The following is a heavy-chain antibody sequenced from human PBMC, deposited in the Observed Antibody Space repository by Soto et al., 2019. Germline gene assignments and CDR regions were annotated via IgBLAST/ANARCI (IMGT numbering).Heavy chain of an antibody. Sequence: SETLSLTCTVSGGSITSYNWNWLRQPPGKALEWIGYVYNSGSTNYNPSLKSRVTISVDTSKNQFSLKLSSVTAADTAVYYCARVGGINWFDPWGQGTLVTVSS. CDR3: ARVGGINWFDP. V-gene: IGHV4-59*12. D-gene: IGHD1-20*01. CDR2: VYNSGST. J-gene: IGHJ5*02. CDR1: GGSITSYN.